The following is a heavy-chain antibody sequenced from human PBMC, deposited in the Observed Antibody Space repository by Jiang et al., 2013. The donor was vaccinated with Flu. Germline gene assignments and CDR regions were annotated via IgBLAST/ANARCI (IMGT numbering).Heavy chain of an antibody. D-gene: IGHD6-25*01. CDR3: ATSVAATWFDY. J-gene: IGHJ4*02. V-gene: IGHV1-69-2*01. Sequence: WMGLVDPEDGETIYAEKFQGRVTITADTSTDTAYMELSSLRSEDTAVYYCATSVAATWFDYWGQGTLVTVSS. CDR2: VDPEDGET.